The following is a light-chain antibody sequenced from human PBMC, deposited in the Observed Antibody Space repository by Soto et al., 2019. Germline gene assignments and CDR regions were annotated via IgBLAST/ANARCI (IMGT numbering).Light chain of an antibody. J-gene: IGKJ3*01. Sequence: DIQMTQSPSSVSASVGDRVTITCRASQAISGWLAWYQQKPGKAPNLLIYAASHLHSGVPSRFSVSGSGTDFTLTISSLQPEDFATYFCQQANSFPFTFGPGTKVDMK. CDR2: AAS. CDR3: QQANSFPFT. CDR1: QAISGW. V-gene: IGKV1-12*01.